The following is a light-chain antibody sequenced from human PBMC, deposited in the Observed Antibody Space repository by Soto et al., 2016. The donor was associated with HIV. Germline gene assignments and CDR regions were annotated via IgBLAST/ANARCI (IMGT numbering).Light chain of an antibody. CDR3: QQSDTPPYT. Sequence: DIQMTQSPSSLSAYIGDRVTITCRASQMINSYLNWYQQKPGKAPKLLIYAASSLHVGVPSRFTGSGSGTSFTLRIRSAQPEDSATYFCQQSDTPPYTFGQGTKVQIK. CDR1: QMINSY. V-gene: IGKV1-39*01. J-gene: IGKJ2*01. CDR2: AAS.